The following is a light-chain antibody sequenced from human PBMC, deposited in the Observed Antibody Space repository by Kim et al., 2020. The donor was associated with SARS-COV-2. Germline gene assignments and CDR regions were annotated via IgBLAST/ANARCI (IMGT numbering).Light chain of an antibody. CDR1: TGAVTSANY. CDR2: GTT. CDR3: LLYYDNTQIGV. J-gene: IGLJ2*01. Sequence: GTVTLTSASSTGAVTSANYPNWFTQKPGQTRRPLIYGTTQKSSWTPARFSASLLGGKAALTLSDVQPEDEADYYCLLYYDNTQIGVFGGGTQLTVL. V-gene: IGLV7-43*01.